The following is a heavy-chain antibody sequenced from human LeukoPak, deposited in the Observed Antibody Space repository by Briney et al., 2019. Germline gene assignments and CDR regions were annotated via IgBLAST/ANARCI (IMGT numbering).Heavy chain of an antibody. J-gene: IGHJ4*02. CDR3: STSMQQLDFDY. CDR2: IKTETDGGTA. CDR1: GFTFSSYG. D-gene: IGHD6-13*01. Sequence: TGGSLRLSCAASGFTFSSYGMHWVRQAPGKGLEWVGRIKTETDGGTADYAAPVKGRFTISRDDSKNTPYLQMNSLKTEDTAIYYCSTSMQQLDFDYWGQGTLVTVSS. V-gene: IGHV3-15*01.